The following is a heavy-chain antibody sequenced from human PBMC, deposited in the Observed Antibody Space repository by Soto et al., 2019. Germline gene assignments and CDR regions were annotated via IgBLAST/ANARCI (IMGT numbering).Heavy chain of an antibody. D-gene: IGHD5-18*01. CDR2: IGGYKGNT. Sequence: QVQLVQSVAEVREPGASVKVSCKASGYTFTNYGVSWVRQAPGQGLEWMGWIGGYKGNTNYAQKLQGRVTLTTDTSTSTAYMELRSLRSDDTAVYYCAPHTLDTGMPSGYWGQGTLVTVSS. J-gene: IGHJ4*02. CDR3: APHTLDTGMPSGY. V-gene: IGHV1-18*01. CDR1: GYTFTNYG.